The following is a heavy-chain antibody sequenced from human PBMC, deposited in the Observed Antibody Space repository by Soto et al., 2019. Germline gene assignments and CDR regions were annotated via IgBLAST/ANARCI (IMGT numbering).Heavy chain of an antibody. Sequence: QMPLVQSGPEVKKPGTSVKVSCKASGFTFTSSAMQWVRQARGQRLEWIGWIVVGSGNTNYAQKFQERVTITRDMSTSTAYMELSSLRSEDTAVYYCAAALAHNIVPDLAVAGQGGFDYWGQGTLVTVSS. J-gene: IGHJ4*02. CDR1: GFTFTSSA. CDR3: AAALAHNIVPDLAVAGQGGFDY. D-gene: IGHD6-19*01. CDR2: IVVGSGNT. V-gene: IGHV1-58*02.